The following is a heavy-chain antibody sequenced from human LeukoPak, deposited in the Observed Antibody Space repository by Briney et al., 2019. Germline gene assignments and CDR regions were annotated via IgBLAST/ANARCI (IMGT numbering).Heavy chain of an antibody. D-gene: IGHD4-17*01. V-gene: IGHV3-30-3*01. Sequence: GGSLRLSCAASGFTFSSYAMHWVRQAPGKGLEWVAVISYDGSNKYYADSVKDRFTISRDNSKNTLYLQMNSLRAEDTAVYYCARNYGDYAPTPFDYWGQGTLVTVSS. CDR3: ARNYGDYAPTPFDY. CDR2: ISYDGSNK. J-gene: IGHJ4*02. CDR1: GFTFSSYA.